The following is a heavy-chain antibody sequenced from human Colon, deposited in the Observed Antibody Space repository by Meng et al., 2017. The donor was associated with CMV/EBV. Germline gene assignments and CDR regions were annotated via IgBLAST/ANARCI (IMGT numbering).Heavy chain of an antibody. V-gene: IGHV3-21*01. Sequence: GGSLRLSCAASGFTFSNYSMSWVRQAPGKGLEWVSYISGSSSYMSYADSVKGRFTISRDAAKNALYLQMNSLRAEDTAVYYCARDLYKYGTLSLSAMDVWGQGTTVTVSS. CDR2: ISGSSSYM. D-gene: IGHD5-18*01. CDR1: GFTFSNYS. J-gene: IGHJ6*02. CDR3: ARDLYKYGTLSLSAMDV.